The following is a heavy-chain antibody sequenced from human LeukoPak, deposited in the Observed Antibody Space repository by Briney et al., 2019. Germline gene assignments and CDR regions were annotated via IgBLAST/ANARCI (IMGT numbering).Heavy chain of an antibody. Sequence: GGSRRLSCAASGFTFSAYCMTWVRQSPGKGLEWVANMSPDGSEENYVDSVKSRFTISRDNAKSSLYLHMNSLRAEDTAVYYCVSGGHVDFFGQGTLVSVSS. V-gene: IGHV3-7*01. CDR3: VSGGHVDF. CDR1: GFTFSAYC. J-gene: IGHJ4*02. D-gene: IGHD3-10*01. CDR2: MSPDGSEE.